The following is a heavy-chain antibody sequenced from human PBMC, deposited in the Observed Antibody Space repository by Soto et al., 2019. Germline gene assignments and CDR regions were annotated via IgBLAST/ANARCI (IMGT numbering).Heavy chain of an antibody. CDR2: ISGSGGST. D-gene: IGHD3-3*01. CDR1: GFTFSSYA. Sequence: GGSLRLSCAASGFTFSSYAMSWVRQAPGKGLEWVSAISGSGGSTYYADSVKGRFTISRDNSKNTLYLQMNSLRAEDTAVYYCAKDLNPYYDFWSGYYKSAGFDYWGQGTLVTVSS. CDR3: AKDLNPYYDFWSGYYKSAGFDY. V-gene: IGHV3-23*01. J-gene: IGHJ4*02.